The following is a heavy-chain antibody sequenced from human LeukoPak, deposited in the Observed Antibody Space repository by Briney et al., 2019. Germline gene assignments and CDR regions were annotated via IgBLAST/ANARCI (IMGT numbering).Heavy chain of an antibody. J-gene: IGHJ4*02. D-gene: IGHD6-19*01. CDR3: ARGPGYSSGWYLFDY. Sequence: ASVTVSCKASGYTFTSYGISWVRQAPGQGLEWMGWISAYNGNTNYAQKLQGRVTMTTDASTSTAYMELRSLRSDDTAVYYCARGPGYSSGWYLFDYWGQGTLVTVSS. V-gene: IGHV1-18*01. CDR2: ISAYNGNT. CDR1: GYTFTSYG.